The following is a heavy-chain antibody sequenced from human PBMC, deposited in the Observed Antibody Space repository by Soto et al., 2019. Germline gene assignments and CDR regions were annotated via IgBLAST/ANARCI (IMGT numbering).Heavy chain of an antibody. V-gene: IGHV1-8*01. D-gene: IGHD1-26*01. CDR2: MNPNSGNT. J-gene: IGHJ4*02. CDR3: SRSVVGATNY. Sequence: GASVKGSCTASGYAFTSYDINWVRQATGQGLEWMGWMNPNSGNTGYAQKFQGRVTMTRNTSISTAYMELSSMRSEDTAVYYGSRSVVGATNYWRQGTLVTVSS. CDR1: GYAFTSYD.